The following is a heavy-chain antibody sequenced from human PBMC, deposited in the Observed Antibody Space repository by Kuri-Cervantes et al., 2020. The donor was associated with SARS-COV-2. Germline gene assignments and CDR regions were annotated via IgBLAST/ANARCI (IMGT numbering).Heavy chain of an antibody. D-gene: IGHD6-13*01. J-gene: IGHJ6*02. CDR3: ARQYSSSWDYYGMDV. CDR2: SGRSSSSM. CDR1: GFTFSSYA. Sequence: GESLKISCAASGFTFSSYAMSWVRQAPGKGLEWVSSSGRSSSSMYYADSVKGRFTISRDNAKNSLYLQMNSLRAEDTAVYYCARQYSSSWDYYGMDVWGQGTTVTVSS. V-gene: IGHV3-21*01.